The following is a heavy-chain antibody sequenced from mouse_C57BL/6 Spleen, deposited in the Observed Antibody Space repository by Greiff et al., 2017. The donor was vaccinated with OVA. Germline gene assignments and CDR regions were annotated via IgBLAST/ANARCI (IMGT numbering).Heavy chain of an antibody. V-gene: IGHV1-22*01. J-gene: IGHJ4*01. CDR1: GYTFTDYN. D-gene: IGHD4-1*01. Sequence: VQLQQSGPELVKPGASVKMSCKASGYTFTDYNMHWVKQSHGKSLEWIGNINPNNGGTSYNQKFKGKATLTVNKSSSTAYMELRSLASEDSAVYYCARDPYLGRAMAYWGQGTSVTVSA. CDR2: INPNNGGT. CDR3: ARDPYLGRAMAY.